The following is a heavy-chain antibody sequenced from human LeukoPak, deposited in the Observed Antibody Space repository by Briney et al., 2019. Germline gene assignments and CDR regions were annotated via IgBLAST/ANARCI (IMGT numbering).Heavy chain of an antibody. D-gene: IGHD1-26*01. CDR3: ARLDSGSYFDY. CDR2: INPSGGST. J-gene: IGHJ4*02. Sequence: ASVKVSCKASGYTFTSYYMHWVRQAPGQGLEWMGIINPSGGSTSYAQKFQGRVTMTTDTSTSTAYMELRSLRSDDTAVYYCARLDSGSYFDYWGQGTLVTVSS. CDR1: GYTFTSYY. V-gene: IGHV1-46*01.